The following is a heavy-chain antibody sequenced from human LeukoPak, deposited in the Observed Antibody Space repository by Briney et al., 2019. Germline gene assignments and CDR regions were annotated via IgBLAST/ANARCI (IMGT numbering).Heavy chain of an antibody. CDR1: GGTFSSYA. CDR2: IIPIFGTA. CDR3: ATSSANDFWSGYQYYFDY. V-gene: IGHV1-69*13. D-gene: IGHD3-3*01. J-gene: IGHJ4*02. Sequence: ASVKVSCKASGGTFSSYAISWVRQAPGQGLEWMGGIIPIFGTANYAQKFQGRVTITADESTSTAYMELSSLRSEDTAVYYCATSSANDFWSGYQYYFDYWGQGTLVTVSS.